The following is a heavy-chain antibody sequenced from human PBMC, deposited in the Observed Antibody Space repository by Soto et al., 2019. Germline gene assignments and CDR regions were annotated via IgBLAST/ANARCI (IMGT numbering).Heavy chain of an antibody. CDR1: GYTFTSYG. V-gene: IGHV1-18*01. J-gene: IGHJ6*03. D-gene: IGHD2-2*01. CDR2: ISAYNGNT. Sequence: ASVKVSCKASGYTFTSYGISWVRQAPGQGLEWMGWISAYNGNTNYAQKLQGRVTMTTDTSTSTAYMELRSLRSDDTAVYYCASPSRRSLRGYYYYMDVWGKGTTVTVSS. CDR3: ASPSRRSLRGYYYYMDV.